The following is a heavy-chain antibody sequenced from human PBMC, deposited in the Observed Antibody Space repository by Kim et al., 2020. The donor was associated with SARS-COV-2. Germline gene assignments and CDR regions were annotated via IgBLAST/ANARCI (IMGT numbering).Heavy chain of an antibody. CDR2: ISGSGGST. CDR3: AKVVSMVRGIGADAFDI. D-gene: IGHD3-10*01. J-gene: IGHJ3*02. V-gene: IGHV3-23*01. CDR1: GFTFSSYA. Sequence: GGSLRLSCAASGFTFSSYAMSWVRQAPGKGLEWVSAISGSGGSTYYADSVKGRFTISRDNSKNTLYLQMNSLRAEDTAVYYCAKVVSMVRGIGADAFDIWGQGTMVTVSS.